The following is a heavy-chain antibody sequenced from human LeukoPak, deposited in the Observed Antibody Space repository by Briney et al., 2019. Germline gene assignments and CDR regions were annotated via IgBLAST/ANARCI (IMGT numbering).Heavy chain of an antibody. CDR3: ARDTGGGYSCYDC. CDR2: IKQDGSEK. CDR1: GFTFSSYW. V-gene: IGHV3-7*01. D-gene: IGHD5-18*01. J-gene: IGHJ4*02. Sequence: GGSLRLSCAASGFTFSSYWMTWIRQAPGEGLEWVASIKQDGSEKYCVDSVKGRFTISRDNAKNSLYLQMNSLRAEDTAVYYCARDTGGGYSCYDCWGQGTLVTVSS.